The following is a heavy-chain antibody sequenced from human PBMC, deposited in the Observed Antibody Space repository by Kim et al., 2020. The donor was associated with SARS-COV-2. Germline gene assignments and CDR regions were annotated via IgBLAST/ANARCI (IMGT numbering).Heavy chain of an antibody. V-gene: IGHV3-49*03. Sequence: GGSLRLSCTASGFTFGDYAMSWFRQAPGKGLEWVGFIRSKAYGGTTEYAASVKGRFTISRDDSKSIAYLQMNSLKTEDTAVYYCTRGPSVWFGELRYGMDVWGQGTTITVSS. J-gene: IGHJ6*02. CDR3: TRGPSVWFGELRYGMDV. CDR1: GFTFGDYA. CDR2: IRSKAYGGTT. D-gene: IGHD3-10*01.